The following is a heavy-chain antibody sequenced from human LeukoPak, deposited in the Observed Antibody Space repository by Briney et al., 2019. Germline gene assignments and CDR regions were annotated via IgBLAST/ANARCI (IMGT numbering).Heavy chain of an antibody. J-gene: IGHJ6*03. Sequence: GGSLRLSCAASGFTFSSYSMNWVRQAPGKGLEWVSSISSSSSYIYYADSVQGRFTISRDNAKNSLYLQMNSLRAEDTAVYYCARLVPAAMNDYYYYMDVWGKGTTVTVSS. CDR1: GFTFSSYS. V-gene: IGHV3-21*01. CDR3: ARLVPAAMNDYYYYMDV. CDR2: ISSSSSYI. D-gene: IGHD2-2*01.